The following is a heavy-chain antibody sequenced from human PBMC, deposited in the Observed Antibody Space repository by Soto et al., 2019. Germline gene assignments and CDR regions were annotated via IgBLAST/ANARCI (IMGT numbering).Heavy chain of an antibody. CDR2: IYYSGST. Sequence: SETLSLTCTVSGGSISSYYWSWIRQPPGKGLEWIGYIYYSGSTNYNPSLKSRVTISVDTSKNQFSLKLSSVTAADTAVYYCARGQLRYFDWLLSGVGYFDYWGQGTPVTVSS. CDR3: ARGQLRYFDWLLSGVGYFDY. V-gene: IGHV4-59*01. J-gene: IGHJ4*02. CDR1: GGSISSYY. D-gene: IGHD3-9*01.